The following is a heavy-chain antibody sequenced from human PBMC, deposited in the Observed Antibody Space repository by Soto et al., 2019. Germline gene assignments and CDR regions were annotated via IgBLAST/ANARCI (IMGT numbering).Heavy chain of an antibody. CDR3: ARGLNSSGWYNLGYYYYYMDV. V-gene: IGHV4-34*01. CDR2: INHSGST. J-gene: IGHJ6*03. Sequence: SETLSLTCAVYGGSFSGYYWSWIRQPPGKGLEWIGEINHSGSTNYNPSLKSRVTISVDTSKNQFSLKLSSVTAADTAVYYCARGLNSSGWYNLGYYYYYMDVWGKGTTVTVSS. CDR1: GGSFSGYY. D-gene: IGHD6-19*01.